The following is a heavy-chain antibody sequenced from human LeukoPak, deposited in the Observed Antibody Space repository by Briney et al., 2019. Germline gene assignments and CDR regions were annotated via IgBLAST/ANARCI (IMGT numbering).Heavy chain of an antibody. Sequence: GGSLRLSCAASGFTFSSYAMSWVRQAPGKGLEWVSAISGSGGSTYCADSVKGRFTISRDNSKNTLYLQMNRLRAEDTAVYYCAKSPSYSSGWYDYWGQGTLVTASS. D-gene: IGHD6-19*01. CDR1: GFTFSSYA. V-gene: IGHV3-23*01. J-gene: IGHJ4*02. CDR2: ISGSGGST. CDR3: AKSPSYSSGWYDY.